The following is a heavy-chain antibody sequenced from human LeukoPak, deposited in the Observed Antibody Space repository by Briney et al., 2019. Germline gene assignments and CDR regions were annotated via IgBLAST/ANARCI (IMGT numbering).Heavy chain of an antibody. Sequence: GGSLRLSCVGSGFTFSNNPLSWVRQAPGKGLEWVSAISGSGGNTYYADSVKGRFTISRDKSKNTLSLQMNTLRADDTAVYYCATTKQARRYFDYWGQGTLVTVSS. D-gene: IGHD1-1*01. V-gene: IGHV3-23*01. CDR1: GFTFSNNP. J-gene: IGHJ4*02. CDR2: ISGSGGNT. CDR3: ATTKQARRYFDY.